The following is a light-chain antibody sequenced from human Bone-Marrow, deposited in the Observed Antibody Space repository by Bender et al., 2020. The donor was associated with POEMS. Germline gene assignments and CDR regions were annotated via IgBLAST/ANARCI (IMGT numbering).Light chain of an antibody. CDR2: SSH. CDR3: AAWDDRLRGYL. V-gene: IGLV1-47*02. CDR1: SSNIGAHA. Sequence: QSVLTQPPSASGTPGQRVTISCSGGSSNIGAHAVNWYQHLPGTAPKLLIYSSHRRPSEVPDRFSGSKSGTTASLAISGLRAEDEADYYCAAWDDRLRGYLFGTGTKVTVL. J-gene: IGLJ1*01.